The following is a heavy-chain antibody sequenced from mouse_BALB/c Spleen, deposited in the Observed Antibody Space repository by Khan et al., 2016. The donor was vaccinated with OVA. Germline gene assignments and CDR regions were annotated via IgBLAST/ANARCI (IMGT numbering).Heavy chain of an antibody. D-gene: IGHD1-2*01. CDR2: ISPGSGAT. V-gene: IGHV1-77*01. J-gene: IGHJ3*01. CDR1: GYTFTDYY. CDR3: ARRSYFGYTIAY. Sequence: VQLSCTASGYTFTDYYINWVKQRTGQGLEWIGEISPGSGATYYNEKFKGKATMTADKSSSTVYMQLSSLTAEASAGYFGARRSYFGYTIAYWGQGTLVTVSA.